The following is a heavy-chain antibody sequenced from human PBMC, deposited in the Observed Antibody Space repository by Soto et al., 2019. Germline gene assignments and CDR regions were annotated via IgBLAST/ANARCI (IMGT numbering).Heavy chain of an antibody. CDR3: AKDRSDFWSGYPTAPPQIDY. Sequence: GGSLRLSCAASGFTFSSYGMHWVRQAPGKGLEWVAVISYDGSNKYYADSVKGRFTISRDNSKNTLYLQMNSLRAEDTAVYYCAKDRSDFWSGYPTAPPQIDYWGQGTLVTVSS. CDR1: GFTFSSYG. V-gene: IGHV3-30*18. J-gene: IGHJ4*02. D-gene: IGHD3-3*01. CDR2: ISYDGSNK.